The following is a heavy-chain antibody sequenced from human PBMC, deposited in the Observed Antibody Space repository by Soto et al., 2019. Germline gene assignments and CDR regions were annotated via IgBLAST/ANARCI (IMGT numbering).Heavy chain of an antibody. CDR3: ARDRSGSYYYDAFDI. Sequence: QVQLQQWGAGLLKPSETLSLTCAVYGGSFSGYYWSWIRQPPGKGLEWIGEINHSGSTNYNPSLKGRVTISVDTSKNQFSLKLSSVTAADTAVYYCARDRSGSYYYDAFDIWGQGTMVTVSS. CDR1: GGSFSGYY. CDR2: INHSGST. D-gene: IGHD1-26*01. J-gene: IGHJ3*02. V-gene: IGHV4-34*01.